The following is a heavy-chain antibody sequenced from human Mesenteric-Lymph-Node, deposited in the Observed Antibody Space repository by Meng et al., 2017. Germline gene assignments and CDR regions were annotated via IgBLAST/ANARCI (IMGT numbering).Heavy chain of an antibody. V-gene: IGHV4-61*01. D-gene: IGHD3-10*01. CDR2: IYYSGST. CDR1: GCFVRSGSYY. Sequence: VQLEVPGPALVRPSATLSLACTGCGCFVRSGSYYLSCIRQPPGKGLEWIGYIYYSGSTNYKPSLKSRVTISVDTSKNQFSLKLSSVTAADTAVYYCARGGLLWFGEFEPDIDYWGQGTLVTVSS. CDR3: ARGGLLWFGEFEPDIDY. J-gene: IGHJ4*02.